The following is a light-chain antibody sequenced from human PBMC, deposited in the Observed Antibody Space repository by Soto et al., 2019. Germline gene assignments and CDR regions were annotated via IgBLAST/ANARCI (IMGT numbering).Light chain of an antibody. Sequence: ETVLTQSPGALPLSPGERATLSCRASQSVSSNYLAWYQQKPGQAPRLLIYDASSRATGIPDRFSGSGSGTDFTLTISRLEPEDFAVYYCQQYGSSPFTFGGGTKVEIK. J-gene: IGKJ4*01. CDR3: QQYGSSPFT. V-gene: IGKV3-20*01. CDR1: QSVSSNY. CDR2: DAS.